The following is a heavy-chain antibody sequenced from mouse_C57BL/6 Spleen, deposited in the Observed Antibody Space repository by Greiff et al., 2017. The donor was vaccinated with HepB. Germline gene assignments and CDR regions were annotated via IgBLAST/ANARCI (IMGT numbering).Heavy chain of an antibody. CDR3: ARWLLRGDYAMDY. Sequence: VQLQESGAELVKPGASVKISCKASGYAFSSYWMNWVKQRPGKGLEWIGQIYPGDGDTNYNGKFKGKATLTADKSSSTAYMQLSSLTSEDSAVYFCARWLLRGDYAMDYWGQGTSVTVSS. D-gene: IGHD2-3*01. J-gene: IGHJ4*01. CDR2: IYPGDGDT. V-gene: IGHV1-80*01. CDR1: GYAFSSYW.